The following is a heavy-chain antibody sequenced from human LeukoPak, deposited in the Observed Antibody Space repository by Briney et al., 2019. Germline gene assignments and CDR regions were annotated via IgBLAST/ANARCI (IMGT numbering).Heavy chain of an antibody. CDR2: INPSGGST. D-gene: IGHD2-2*01. J-gene: IGHJ5*02. CDR1: GYTFTSYD. Sequence: ASVKVSCKASGYTFTSYDINWVRQATGQGLEWMGIINPSGGSTSYAQKFQGRVTMTRDTSTSTAYMELSRLRSDDTAVYYCARGSETAAPGGWFDPWGQGTLVTVSS. CDR3: ARGSETAAPGGWFDP. V-gene: IGHV1-46*01.